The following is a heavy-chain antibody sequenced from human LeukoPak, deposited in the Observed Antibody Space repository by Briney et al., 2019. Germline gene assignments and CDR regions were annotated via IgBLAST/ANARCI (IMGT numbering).Heavy chain of an antibody. CDR1: VYTFTSYD. J-gene: IGHJ5*02. Sequence: ASVNVSCKASVYTFTSYDINWVRQATGQGLEWMGWMNPNSGNTGYAQKFQGRVTMTRNTSISTAYMELSSLRSEDTAVYYCARGRRYCSGGSCYSSSFDPWGQGTLVTVSS. D-gene: IGHD2-15*01. V-gene: IGHV1-8*01. CDR2: MNPNSGNT. CDR3: ARGRRYCSGGSCYSSSFDP.